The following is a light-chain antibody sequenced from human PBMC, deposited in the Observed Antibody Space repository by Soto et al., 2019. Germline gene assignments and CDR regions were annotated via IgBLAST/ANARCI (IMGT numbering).Light chain of an antibody. J-gene: IGLJ1*01. CDR1: VGSYNL. Sequence: VGSYNLVSWYQQHPGKAPKLMIYEVSKRPSGVSNRFSGSKSGKTACXTITGXXAEDEADYYCCSYAGSSTWVFGTGTKVT. V-gene: IGLV2-23*02. CDR2: EVS. CDR3: CSYAGSSTWV.